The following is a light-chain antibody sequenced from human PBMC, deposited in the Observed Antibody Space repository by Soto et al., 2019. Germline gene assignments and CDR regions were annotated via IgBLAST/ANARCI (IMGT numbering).Light chain of an antibody. V-gene: IGKV3-20*01. J-gene: IGKJ4*01. CDR3: QQYNDLVT. Sequence: EIVLTQSPGTLSLSPGERATLSCRASQSVSSSYLAWYQQKPGQAPRLLIYGASSRATGIPDRFSGSGSGTDFTLTISRLQSEDFALYYCQQYNDLVTFGGGTKVEIK. CDR2: GAS. CDR1: QSVSSSY.